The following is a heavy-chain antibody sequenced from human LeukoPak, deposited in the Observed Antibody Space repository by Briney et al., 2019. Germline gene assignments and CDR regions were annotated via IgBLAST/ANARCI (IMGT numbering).Heavy chain of an antibody. D-gene: IGHD2-15*01. CDR2: IYSGST. J-gene: IGHJ6*02. Sequence: GGSLRLSCAASGFTVNSNYMSWVRQAPGKGQEWVSAIYSGSTYYADSVKGRFTMSRDNSKNTVYLQMNSLRAEDTAVYYCARLMSLSGYSYYGMDVWGQGTTVTVSS. V-gene: IGHV3-53*01. CDR3: ARLMSLSGYSYYGMDV. CDR1: GFTVNSNY.